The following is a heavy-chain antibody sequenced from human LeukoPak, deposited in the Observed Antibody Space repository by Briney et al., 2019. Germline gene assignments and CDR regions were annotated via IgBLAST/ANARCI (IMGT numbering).Heavy chain of an antibody. J-gene: IGHJ4*02. CDR2: ISGSGGST. CDR3: ARVQYSYGYDGSFY. D-gene: IGHD5-18*01. CDR1: GFTFSSYW. V-gene: IGHV3-23*01. Sequence: GGSLRLSCAASGFTFSSYWMHWVRQAPGKGLEWVSTISGSGGSTYYADSVKGRFTISRDNSKNTLYLQMNSLRAEDAALYYCARVQYSYGYDGSFYWGQGTLVTVSS.